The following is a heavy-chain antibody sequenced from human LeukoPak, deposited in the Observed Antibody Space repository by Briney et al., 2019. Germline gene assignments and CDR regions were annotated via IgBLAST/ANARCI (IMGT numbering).Heavy chain of an antibody. V-gene: IGHV3-74*01. CDR3: ARDLEYYDFWSGYLQHMDV. CDR1: GFTFSSYW. D-gene: IGHD3-3*01. CDR2: INSDGSST. Sequence: GGSLILSCAASGFTFSSYWMHSVRQAPGKGLVWVSRINSDGSSTSYADSVKGRFTISRDNAKKTLYLQMNSLRAEDTAVYYCARDLEYYDFWSGYLQHMDVWGKGTTVTVSS. J-gene: IGHJ6*03.